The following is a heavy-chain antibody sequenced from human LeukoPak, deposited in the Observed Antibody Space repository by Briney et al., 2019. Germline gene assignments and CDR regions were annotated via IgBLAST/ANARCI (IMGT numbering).Heavy chain of an antibody. D-gene: IGHD4-11*01. CDR2: IDTDERIT. CDR3: ARGLQGIDY. CDR1: GFTLSYYW. J-gene: IGHJ4*02. Sequence: GGSLRLSCAASGFTLSYYWMHWVRQAPGKGLVWVSRIDTDERITIYADSVKGRFTISRDDAKNTLYLQMNSLRAEDTAVYYWARGLQGIDYWGQGTLVTVSS. V-gene: IGHV3-74*01.